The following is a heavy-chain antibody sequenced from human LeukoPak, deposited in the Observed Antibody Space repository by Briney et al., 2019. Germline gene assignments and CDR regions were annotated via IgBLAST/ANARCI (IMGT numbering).Heavy chain of an antibody. CDR3: ARGHADSSGSWYGRFDY. CDR2: ICSGGST. Sequence: PGGSLRHSCAASGFTDSHNYMSSVRPPPGKGLEGVAVICSGGSTYYADSVKGRFTISRDNSKNTLYLRMNSLRAEDTAVFYCARGHADSSGSWYGRFDYWGQGTLVTVSS. V-gene: IGHV3-53*01. D-gene: IGHD6-13*01. J-gene: IGHJ4*02. CDR1: GFTDSHNY.